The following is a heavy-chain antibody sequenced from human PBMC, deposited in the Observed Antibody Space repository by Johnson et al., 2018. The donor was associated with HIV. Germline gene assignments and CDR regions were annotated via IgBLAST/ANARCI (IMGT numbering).Heavy chain of an antibody. D-gene: IGHD6-13*01. Sequence: QVQLVESGGGVVQPGRSLRLSCAASGFTFSSYGMHWVRQAPGKGLEWVSVISYDGGNKYYADSVKGRFTISRDNAKNSLYLQMNSLRAEDTALYYCAKGGGQQLAHAFDIWGQGTMVTVSS. CDR3: AKGGGQQLAHAFDI. V-gene: IGHV3-30*18. CDR1: GFTFSSYG. J-gene: IGHJ3*02. CDR2: ISYDGGNK.